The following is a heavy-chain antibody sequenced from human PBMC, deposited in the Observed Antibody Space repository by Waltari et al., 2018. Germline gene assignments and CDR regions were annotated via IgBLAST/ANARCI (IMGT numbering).Heavy chain of an antibody. Sequence: QVQLQESGPGLVKPSETLSLTCTVSGGSISSYYWSWIRQPTGKGVEWIGYIHTSGITNYNPSLKSRVAISVDTSKTQFSLKINSVTAADTAVYYCARGILSGGYYYGLDVWGQGTTVTVSS. J-gene: IGHJ6*02. D-gene: IGHD3-3*01. CDR1: GGSISSYY. V-gene: IGHV4-4*09. CDR2: IHTSGIT. CDR3: ARGILSGGYYYGLDV.